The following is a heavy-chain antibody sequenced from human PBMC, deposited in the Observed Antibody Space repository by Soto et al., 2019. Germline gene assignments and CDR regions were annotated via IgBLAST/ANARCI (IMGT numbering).Heavy chain of an antibody. D-gene: IGHD1-26*01. V-gene: IGHV4-39*01. J-gene: IGHJ4*02. CDR3: VKRSLLMAPT. CDR1: GRTFNINADF. Sequence: SVTLSLTCTVSGRTFNINADFWYLAWIRQPPGKGLEGIVSIDNGANTHNNSPLKRRVIISADTSKNQFSLSLNSGTAADTAEYYCVKRSLLMAPTWGQGIQVTSPQ. CDR2: IDNGANT.